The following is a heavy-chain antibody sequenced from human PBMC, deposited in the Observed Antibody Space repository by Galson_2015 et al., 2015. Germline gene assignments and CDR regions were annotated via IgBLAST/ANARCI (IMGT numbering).Heavy chain of an antibody. V-gene: IGHV1-3*01. CDR2: INAGNGNT. D-gene: IGHD4-17*01. CDR3: ARDTTTVTTTGAFDI. J-gene: IGHJ3*02. CDR1: GYTITSYA. Sequence: SVKVSCKASGYTITSYAMHWVRQAPGQRLEWMGWINAGNGNTKYSQKFQGRVTITRDTSASTAYMELSSLRSEDTAVYYCARDTTTVTTTGAFDIWGQGTMVTVSS.